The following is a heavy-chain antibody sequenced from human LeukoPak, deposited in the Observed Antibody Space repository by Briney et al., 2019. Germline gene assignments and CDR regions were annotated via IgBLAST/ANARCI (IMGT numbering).Heavy chain of an antibody. CDR1: GGSISSYY. D-gene: IGHD3-16*01. CDR3: ARLGQPNAFDI. CDR2: ISPTGST. J-gene: IGHJ3*02. Sequence: SETLSLTCTVSGGSISSYYWSWIRQPPGKGLEYIGYISPTGSTNYNPSLKSRVTISADTSKNQFSLELSSVTAADTAVYFCARLGQPNAFDIWGQGTMVTVSS. V-gene: IGHV4-59*08.